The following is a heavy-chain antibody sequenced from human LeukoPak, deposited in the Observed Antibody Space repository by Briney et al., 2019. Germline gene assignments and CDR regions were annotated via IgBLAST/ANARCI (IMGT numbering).Heavy chain of an antibody. J-gene: IGHJ4*02. Sequence: GGSLRLSCAASGFTFSSYSMNWVRQAPGKGLEWVSSISSSSSYIYYADSVKGRFTISRDNAKNSLYLQMNSLRAEDTAVYYCARTYDRSGYYPYYFDYWGQGTLVTVSS. V-gene: IGHV3-21*01. CDR1: GFTFSSYS. CDR3: ARTYDRSGYYPYYFDY. CDR2: ISSSSSYI. D-gene: IGHD3-22*01.